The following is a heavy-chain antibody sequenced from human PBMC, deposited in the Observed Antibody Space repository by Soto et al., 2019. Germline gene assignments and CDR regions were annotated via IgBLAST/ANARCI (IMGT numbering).Heavy chain of an antibody. D-gene: IGHD3-10*01. Sequence: PSETLSLTCAVYGGSFSDYYWSWIRQPPGKGLEWIGEINHSGSTNYNPSLKSRVTISVDTSKNQFSLKLSSVTAADTAVYYCVVDGPRAKEYYSCGQGTLVTVSA. CDR2: INHSGST. J-gene: IGHJ1*01. V-gene: IGHV4-34*01. CDR1: GGSFSDYY. CDR3: VVDGPRAKEYYS.